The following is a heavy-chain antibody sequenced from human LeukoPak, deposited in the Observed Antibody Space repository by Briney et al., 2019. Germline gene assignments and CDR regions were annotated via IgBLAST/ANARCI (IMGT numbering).Heavy chain of an antibody. Sequence: ASVKVSCKASGGTFSSYAISWVRQAPGQGLEWMGWINPNSGGTNYAQKFQGRVTMTRDTSISTAYMELSRLRSDDTAVYYCARGRVWFDPWGQGTLVTVSS. V-gene: IGHV1-2*02. CDR2: INPNSGGT. J-gene: IGHJ5*02. CDR3: ARGRVWFDP. CDR1: GGTFSSYA.